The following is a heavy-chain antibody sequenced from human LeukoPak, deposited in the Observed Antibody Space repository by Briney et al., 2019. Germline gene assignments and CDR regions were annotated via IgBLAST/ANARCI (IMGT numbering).Heavy chain of an antibody. CDR2: INPHSGDA. V-gene: IGHV1-2*02. CDR1: GYIFSGYK. D-gene: IGHD1-26*01. J-gene: IGHJ5*02. CDR3: AREQFRGTYRNFVH. Sequence: ASVKVSCKASGYIFSGYKMYWVRQAPGQGLEWMGWINPHSGDADYAQKFQDRVTLTTDTSISTAYMELRRLKSDDTAVYYCAREQFRGTYRNFVHWGQGTLVLVSS.